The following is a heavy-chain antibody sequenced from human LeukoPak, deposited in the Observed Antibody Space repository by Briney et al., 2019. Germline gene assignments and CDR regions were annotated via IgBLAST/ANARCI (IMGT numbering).Heavy chain of an antibody. V-gene: IGHV3-23*01. CDR1: GFTFSSFA. Sequence: PGGSLRLSRAASGFTFSSFAMGRVRQAPGKGLEWVSAISGSGGSTYYADSVKGRFTISRDNSKNTLYLQMNSLRAEDTAVYYCAKGSVDTAMVPLDFDYWGQGTLVTVSS. D-gene: IGHD5-18*01. J-gene: IGHJ4*02. CDR3: AKGSVDTAMVPLDFDY. CDR2: ISGSGGST.